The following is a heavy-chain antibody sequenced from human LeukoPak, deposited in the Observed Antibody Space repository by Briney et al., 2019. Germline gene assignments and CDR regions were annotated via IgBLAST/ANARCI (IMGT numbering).Heavy chain of an antibody. V-gene: IGHV3-33*01. CDR2: ISYDGSNK. CDR3: ARLYSSGWYADH. D-gene: IGHD6-19*01. CDR1: GFSFSTRG. Sequence: GGSLRLSCAASGFSFSTRGMHWVYQAPGKGLEWVAAISYDGSNKYYADSVKDRFTISRDNSKNTLDLQMNSLRAEDTAVYYCARLYSSGWYADHWGQGTLVTVSS. J-gene: IGHJ4*02.